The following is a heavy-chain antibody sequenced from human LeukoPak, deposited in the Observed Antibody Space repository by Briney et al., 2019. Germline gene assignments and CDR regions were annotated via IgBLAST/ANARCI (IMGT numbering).Heavy chain of an antibody. D-gene: IGHD3/OR15-3a*01. J-gene: IGHJ4*02. V-gene: IGHV3-9*01. CDR3: ARDRAHLGWFYYFDY. CDR2: ISWNSGSI. Sequence: SGGSLRLSCAASGFTFDDYAMHWVRQAPGKGLEWVSGISWNSGSIGYADSVKGRFTISRDNAKNSLYLQMNSLRAEDTALYYCARDRAHLGWFYYFDYWGQGTLVTVSS. CDR1: GFTFDDYA.